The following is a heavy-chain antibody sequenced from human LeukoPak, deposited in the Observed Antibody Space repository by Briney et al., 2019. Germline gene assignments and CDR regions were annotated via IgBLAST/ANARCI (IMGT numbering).Heavy chain of an antibody. CDR2: INPNSGGT. CDR1: GYTFTSYY. Sequence: GASVKVSCKASGYTFTSYYMHWVRQAPGQGLEWMGIINPNSGGTNYAQKFQGRVTMTRDTSISTAYMELSRLRSDDTAVYYCARWGIGDLRNTFDIWGHGTMVTVSS. V-gene: IGHV1-2*02. D-gene: IGHD3-10*01. CDR3: ARWGIGDLRNTFDI. J-gene: IGHJ3*02.